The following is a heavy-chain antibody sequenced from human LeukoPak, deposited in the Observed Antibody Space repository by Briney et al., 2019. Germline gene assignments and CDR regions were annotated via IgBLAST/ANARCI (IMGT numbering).Heavy chain of an antibody. CDR1: GYSFTSYW. Sequence: GESLKISCKGSGYSFTSYWIGWVRQMPGKGQEWMGIIYPGDSDTRYSPSFQGQVTISADKSISTAYLQWSSLKASDTAMYYCARGRRGFHGSGSYRPFDYWGQGTLVTVSS. J-gene: IGHJ4*02. CDR2: IYPGDSDT. V-gene: IGHV5-51*01. D-gene: IGHD3-10*01. CDR3: ARGRRGFHGSGSYRPFDY.